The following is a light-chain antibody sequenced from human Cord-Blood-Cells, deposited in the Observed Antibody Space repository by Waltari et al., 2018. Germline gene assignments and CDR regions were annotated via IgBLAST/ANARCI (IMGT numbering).Light chain of an antibody. V-gene: IGLV1-40*01. CDR2: GNT. J-gene: IGLJ3*02. CDR1: SSNIGAGYD. CDR3: QSYDSSLSGSV. Sequence: QSVLTQPPSVSGAPGQRVTISCTGSSSNIGAGYDVPWYQQLPGTAPKLLIYGNTNRPSGVPDLFSGSKSGPSASLAITGLQAEDEADYYCQSYDSSLSGSVFGGGTKLTVL.